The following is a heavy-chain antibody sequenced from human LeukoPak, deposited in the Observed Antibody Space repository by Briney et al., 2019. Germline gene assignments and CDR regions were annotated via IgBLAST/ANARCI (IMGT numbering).Heavy chain of an antibody. Sequence: SETLSLTCTVSGGSISSSSYYWGWIRQPPGKGLEWIGYIYHSGSTYYNPSLKSRVTISVDRSKNQFSLKLSSVTAADTAVYYCSRGIGSGSYYADAFDIWGQGTMVTVSS. D-gene: IGHD3-10*01. CDR2: IYHSGST. CDR1: GGSISSSSYY. CDR3: SRGIGSGSYYADAFDI. J-gene: IGHJ3*02. V-gene: IGHV4-39*07.